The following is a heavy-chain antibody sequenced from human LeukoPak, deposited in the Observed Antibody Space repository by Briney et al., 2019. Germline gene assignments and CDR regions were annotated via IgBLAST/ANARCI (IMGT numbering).Heavy chain of an antibody. CDR3: ARGAVSPRRGYSYVLGSYNWFDP. Sequence: LETLSLTCAVYGGAFRGYYWSWIRQPPGEGREWIGEINHSGSTNYNPSLKSRVTISVDTSKNQFSLKLSSVTAADTAVYYCARGAVSPRRGYSYVLGSYNWFDPWGQGTLVTVSS. D-gene: IGHD5-18*01. J-gene: IGHJ5*02. CDR2: INHSGST. CDR1: GGAFRGYY. V-gene: IGHV4-34*01.